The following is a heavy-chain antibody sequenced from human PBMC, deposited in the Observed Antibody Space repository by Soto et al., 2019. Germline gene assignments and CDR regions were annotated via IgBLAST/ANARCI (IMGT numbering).Heavy chain of an antibody. Sequence: QVQLVQSGAEVKKPGSSVKVSCKASGGTFSSYAISWVRQAPGQGLEWMGGIIPIFGTANYAQKFQGRVTIPADESTSTAYMELSSLRSEDRAVYYCARAGGGQQPDYYFDYWGQGTLVTVSS. V-gene: IGHV1-69*01. CDR1: GGTFSSYA. CDR3: ARAGGGQQPDYYFDY. CDR2: IIPIFGTA. J-gene: IGHJ4*02. D-gene: IGHD6-13*01.